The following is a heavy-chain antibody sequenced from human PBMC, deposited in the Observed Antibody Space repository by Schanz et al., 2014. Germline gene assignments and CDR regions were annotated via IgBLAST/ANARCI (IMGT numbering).Heavy chain of an antibody. CDR1: GFSVSTNY. CDR2: IGGSGDST. D-gene: IGHD3-9*01. Sequence: VQLVESGGGVVQPGRSLRLSCVASGFSVSTNYMSWARQAPGKGLEWVSGIGGSGDSTHYADSVKGRFIISRDNSKNTLYLQVNSLRAEDTAVYYCAKHVRSLTGNDYWGQGTLVTVSS. V-gene: IGHV3-23*04. J-gene: IGHJ4*02. CDR3: AKHVRSLTGNDY.